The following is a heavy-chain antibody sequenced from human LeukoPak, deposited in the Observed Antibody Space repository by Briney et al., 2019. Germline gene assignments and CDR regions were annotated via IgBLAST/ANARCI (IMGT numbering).Heavy chain of an antibody. Sequence: GGSLRLSCAASGFTFSSYWMSWVRQAPGKGLEWVANIKQDGSEKCYVDSVKGRFTISRDNAKNSLYLQMNSLRAEDTAVYYCARAGSMHSSGWYPFYWGQGTLVTVSS. D-gene: IGHD6-19*01. CDR2: IKQDGSEK. J-gene: IGHJ4*02. CDR3: ARAGSMHSSGWYPFY. CDR1: GFTFSSYW. V-gene: IGHV3-7*01.